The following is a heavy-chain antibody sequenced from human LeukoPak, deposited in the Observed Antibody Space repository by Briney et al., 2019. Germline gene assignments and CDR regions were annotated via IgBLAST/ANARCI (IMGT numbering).Heavy chain of an antibody. J-gene: IGHJ5*02. V-gene: IGHV1-2*02. CDR2: INPNSGGT. CDR3: ARATYDYVWGSYRYFWFDP. CDR1: VYTFTGYY. Sequence: ASVNVSCKPSVYTFTGYYMHWVRQAPGQGLEWMGWINPNSGGTNYAQKFQGRVTMTRDTSISTAYMELSRLRSDDPAVYYCARATYDYVWGSYRYFWFDPWGQGTLVTVSS. D-gene: IGHD3-16*02.